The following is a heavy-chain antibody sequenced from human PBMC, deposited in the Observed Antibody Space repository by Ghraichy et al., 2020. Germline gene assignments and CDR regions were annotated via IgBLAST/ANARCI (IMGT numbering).Heavy chain of an antibody. CDR1: GFSFNNYW. CDR2: INSDGRGT. CDR3: AREYCRGGRCYFGTGGSHFDY. D-gene: IGHD2-15*01. V-gene: IGHV3-74*01. Sequence: GSLRLSCAASGFSFNNYWMHWVRQAPGKGLVWVSRINSDGRGTTYADSVKGRFTISRDNARNTLYLQMNSLRAEDTAVYYCAREYCRGGRCYFGTGGSHFDYWGQGTLVTVS. J-gene: IGHJ4*02.